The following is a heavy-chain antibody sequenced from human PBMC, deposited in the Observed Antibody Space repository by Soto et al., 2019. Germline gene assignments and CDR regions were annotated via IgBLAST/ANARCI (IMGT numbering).Heavy chain of an antibody. CDR1: GYTFTSYG. CDR3: ARAGSGGVKLFAY. V-gene: IGHV1-18*01. J-gene: IGHJ4*02. CDR2: ISAYNGNT. Sequence: ASVNVSCTASGYTFTSYGIGWVGQAPGQGLGWMGWISAYNGNTNYAQKLQGRVTMTTDTSTSTAYMELRSLRSDNTAVYYCARAGSGGVKLFAYWGQGTLVTVSS. D-gene: IGHD3-16*01.